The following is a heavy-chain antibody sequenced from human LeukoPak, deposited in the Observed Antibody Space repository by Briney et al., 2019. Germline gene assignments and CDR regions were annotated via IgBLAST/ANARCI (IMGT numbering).Heavy chain of an antibody. D-gene: IGHD3-10*01. V-gene: IGHV1-18*01. CDR1: GYTFTSYG. J-gene: IGHJ6*02. CDR3: ARDFQGVGSGSYYSLRYYYYGMDV. CDR2: ISAYNGNT. Sequence: ASVKVSCKASGYTFTSYGISWVRQAPGQGLEGMGWISAYNGNTNYAQKLQGRVTMTTDTSTSTAYMELRSLRSDDTAVYYCARDFQGVGSGSYYSLRYYYYGMDVWGQGTTVTVSS.